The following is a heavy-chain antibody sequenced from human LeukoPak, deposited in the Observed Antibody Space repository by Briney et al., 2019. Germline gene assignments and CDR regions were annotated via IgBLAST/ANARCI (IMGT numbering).Heavy chain of an antibody. J-gene: IGHJ4*02. CDR2: INAGNGNT. CDR1: GYTFTSYA. D-gene: IGHD6-19*01. V-gene: IGHV1-3*01. CDR3: ARDRWSSGWYYGY. Sequence: ASVKVSCKASGYTFTSYAMHWVRQAPGQRLEWMGWINAGNGNTKYSQKFQGRVTITRDTSASTAYMELSSLRSEGTAVYYCARDRWSSGWYYGYWGQETLVTVSS.